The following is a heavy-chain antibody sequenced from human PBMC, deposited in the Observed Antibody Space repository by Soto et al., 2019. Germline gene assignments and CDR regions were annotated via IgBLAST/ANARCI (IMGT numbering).Heavy chain of an antibody. J-gene: IGHJ6*02. V-gene: IGHV1-69*11. Sequence: SVKVSCKASGGTFSSYAISWVRQAPGQGLEWMGRIIPFIGTANYAQKFQGRVTITADESTSTAYMELTSLRSEDTAVYYCARVVMIKVNAYYYYGLDVCGQGTTVTVS. CDR2: IIPFIGTA. CDR1: GGTFSSYA. D-gene: IGHD3-16*01. CDR3: ARVVMIKVNAYYYYGLDV.